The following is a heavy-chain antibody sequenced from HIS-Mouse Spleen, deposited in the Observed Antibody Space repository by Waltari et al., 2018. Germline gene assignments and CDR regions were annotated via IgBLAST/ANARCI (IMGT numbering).Heavy chain of an antibody. J-gene: IGHJ2*01. CDR2: IYYSGST. D-gene: IGHD6-13*01. Sequence: QLQLQESCPGLVKPSETLSLTCTVSVASITIISYYWGWIRQPPGKGLEWIGSIYYSGSTYYNPSLKSRVTISVDTSKNQFSLKLSSVTAADTAVYYCAREIPYSSSWYDWYFDLWGRGTLVTVSS. V-gene: IGHV4-39*07. CDR3: AREIPYSSSWYDWYFDL. CDR1: VASITIISYY.